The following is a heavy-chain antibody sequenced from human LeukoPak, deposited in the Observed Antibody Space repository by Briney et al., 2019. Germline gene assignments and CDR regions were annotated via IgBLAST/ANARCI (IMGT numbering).Heavy chain of an antibody. V-gene: IGHV4-34*01. J-gene: IGHJ4*02. CDR3: TRAAYVAFGEPNFDY. Sequence: SETLSLTCAVYGGSFSAYYWSWIRQPPGKGLEWIGEINHSGSTNNNPSLQSRVTISVDTSKNQFSLKLSSVTAADTAVYYCTRAAYVAFGEPNFDYWGRGTLVTVSS. D-gene: IGHD3-10*01. CDR1: GGSFSAYY. CDR2: INHSGST.